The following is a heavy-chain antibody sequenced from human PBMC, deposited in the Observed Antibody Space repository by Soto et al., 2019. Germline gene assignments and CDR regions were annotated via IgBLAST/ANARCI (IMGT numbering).Heavy chain of an antibody. CDR3: ARASLLWFGGFYFDY. V-gene: IGHV4-34*01. J-gene: IGHJ4*02. CDR2: INQSGST. D-gene: IGHD3-10*01. Sequence: PSETLSLTCAVFGGSLSGYYWSWIRQPPGKGLEWIGEINQSGSTNYNPSLKSRVTISIDTSKNQFSLEMSSVTAADTAVFYCARASLLWFGGFYFDYWGQGIPVTVSS. CDR1: GGSLSGYY.